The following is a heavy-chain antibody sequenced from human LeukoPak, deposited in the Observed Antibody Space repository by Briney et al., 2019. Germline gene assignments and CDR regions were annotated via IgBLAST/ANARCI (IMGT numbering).Heavy chain of an antibody. V-gene: IGHV4-59*01. Sequence: PSETLSLTCTVSGGSIISYYWTWIRQPPGRRLEWIGYIYYSGSTNYNPSLKSRVTISVDTSKNQFSLKLSSVTAADTAVYYCARYSSGYGVDYWGQGTLVTVSS. CDR1: GGSIISYY. D-gene: IGHD6-19*01. J-gene: IGHJ4*02. CDR3: ARYSSGYGVDY. CDR2: IYYSGST.